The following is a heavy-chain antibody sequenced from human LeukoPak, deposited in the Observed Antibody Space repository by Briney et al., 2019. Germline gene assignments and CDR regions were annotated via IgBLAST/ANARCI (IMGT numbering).Heavy chain of an antibody. D-gene: IGHD3-9*01. CDR3: ARDILSMSH. J-gene: IGHJ4*02. Sequence: PGGSLRLSCAASGFTVSSNYMSWVRQAPGKGLEWVALIWYDGSNKYYADSVKGRFTISRDNSKNTLYLQMNSLRAEDTAVYYCARDILSMSHWGQGTLVTVSS. CDR1: GFTVSSNY. V-gene: IGHV3-33*08. CDR2: IWYDGSNK.